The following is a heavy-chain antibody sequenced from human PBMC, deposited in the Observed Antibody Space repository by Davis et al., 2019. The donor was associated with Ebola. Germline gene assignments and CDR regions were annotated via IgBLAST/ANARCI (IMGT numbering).Heavy chain of an antibody. CDR3: ARAKASGSLDY. V-gene: IGHV4-61*01. CDR2: IYYSGST. CDR1: GGSISSSSYY. J-gene: IGHJ4*02. Sequence: PSETLSLTCTVSGGSISSSSYYWSWIRQPPEKGLEWIGYIYYSGSTDYNPSLKSRVTISVDTSKNQFSLKLSSVTAADTAVYYCARAKASGSLDYWGQGTLVTVSS. D-gene: IGHD1-26*01.